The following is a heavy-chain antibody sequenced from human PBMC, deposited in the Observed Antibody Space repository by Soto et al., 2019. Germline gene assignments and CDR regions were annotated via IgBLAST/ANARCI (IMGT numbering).Heavy chain of an antibody. J-gene: IGHJ4*02. V-gene: IGHV5-10-1*01. Sequence: GESLKISCKGSGYSFTSYWISWVRQMPGRGLEWMGRIDPSDSYTNYSPSFQGHVTISADKSISTAYLQWSSLKASDTAMYYCARHFLPFYYDSSGSPIDYWGQGTLVTVSS. CDR1: GYSFTSYW. CDR2: IDPSDSYT. D-gene: IGHD3-22*01. CDR3: ARHFLPFYYDSSGSPIDY.